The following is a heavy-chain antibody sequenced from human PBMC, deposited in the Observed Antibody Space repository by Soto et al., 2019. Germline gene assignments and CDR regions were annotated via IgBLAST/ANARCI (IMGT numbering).Heavy chain of an antibody. CDR3: ARDPPATRHGMDV. J-gene: IGHJ6*02. V-gene: IGHV3-53*01. Sequence: GSLRLSCAASGFTVSINYMSWVRQAPGKGPEWVSVIYSGGSTYYADSVRGRFTISRDNSKNTLYLQMKSLRAEDTAVYYCARDPPATRHGMDVWGQGTTVTVSS. CDR1: GFTVSINY. CDR2: IYSGGST.